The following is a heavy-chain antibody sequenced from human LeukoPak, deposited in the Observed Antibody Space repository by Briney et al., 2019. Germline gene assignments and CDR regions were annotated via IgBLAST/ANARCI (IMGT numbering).Heavy chain of an antibody. V-gene: IGHV4-59*01. D-gene: IGHD5-18*01. CDR3: ARGTSVDTAMVPTIFRYFDY. Sequence: PSETLSLTCTVSGGSINIYYWSWIRQPPGKGLEWIGYIYYTGSDKYNPSLKNRITMSRDTSKNQLSLKLSSVTAADTAVYYCARGTSVDTAMVPTIFRYFDYWGQGTLVTVSS. J-gene: IGHJ4*02. CDR2: IYYTGSD. CDR1: GGSINIYY.